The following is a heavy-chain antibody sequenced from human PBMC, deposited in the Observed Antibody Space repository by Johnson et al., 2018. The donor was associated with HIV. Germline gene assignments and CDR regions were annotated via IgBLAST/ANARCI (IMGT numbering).Heavy chain of an antibody. D-gene: IGHD3-16*01. CDR1: GFTVSNNF. V-gene: IGHV3-66*02. J-gene: IGHJ3*02. CDR2: IYSGGRT. CDR3: TKMGALGAFAI. Sequence: EVQLVESGGGLMQPGGSLRLSCVASGFTVSNNFMSWVRQAPGKGLEWVSVIYSGGRTYYTDSVKGRFTISRDTAKNTLSLQMNSLRAEDTAVYYCTKMGALGAFAIWGQGTMVTVSS.